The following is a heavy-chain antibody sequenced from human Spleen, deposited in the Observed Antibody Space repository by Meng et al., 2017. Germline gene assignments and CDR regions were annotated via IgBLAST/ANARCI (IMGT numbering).Heavy chain of an antibody. J-gene: IGHJ3*01. Sequence: GESLKISCKGSGYSFTNYWIGWVRQMPGKGLEWMGIIYPGDSDTRYSPSFQGQVTISVDKSSSIVYLQWSSLKASDTAMYYCARHITMVRGFDAFDVWGQGTMVTVSS. CDR1: GYSFTNYW. CDR3: ARHITMVRGFDAFDV. V-gene: IGHV5-51*01. CDR2: IYPGDSDT. D-gene: IGHD3-10*01.